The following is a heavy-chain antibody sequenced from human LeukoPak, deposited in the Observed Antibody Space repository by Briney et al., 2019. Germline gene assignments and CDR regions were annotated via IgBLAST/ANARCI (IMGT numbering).Heavy chain of an antibody. CDR1: GGSIISGSYY. CDR3: ARGYVYCSGGSCPFWFDP. Sequence: SETLSLTCTVSGGSIISGSYYWSWIRQPAGKGLEWIGRIYTSGSTNYHPSLRSRVTISLDTSKNQFSLKLSSVTAADTAVYYCARGYVYCSGGSCPFWFDPWGQGTLVTVSS. CDR2: IYTSGST. V-gene: IGHV4-61*02. J-gene: IGHJ5*02. D-gene: IGHD2-15*01.